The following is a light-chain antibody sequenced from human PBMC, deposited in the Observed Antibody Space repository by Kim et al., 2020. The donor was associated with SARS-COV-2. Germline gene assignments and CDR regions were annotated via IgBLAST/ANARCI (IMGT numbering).Light chain of an antibody. CDR1: SSNIGAGYD. CDR3: QSYDSSLSGVV. Sequence: RVTIACNGSSSNIGAGYDVHWYQQRPGTAPKLLIYGNSNRPSGVPDRFSGSKSGTSASLAITGLQAEDEADYYCQSYDSSLSGVVFGGGTQLTVL. J-gene: IGLJ2*01. CDR2: GNS. V-gene: IGLV1-40*01.